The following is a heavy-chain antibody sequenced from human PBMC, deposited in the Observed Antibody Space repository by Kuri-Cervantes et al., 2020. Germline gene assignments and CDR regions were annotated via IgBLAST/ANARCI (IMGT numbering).Heavy chain of an antibody. Sequence: GSLRLSCGVSDYSINSAYYWGWIRQPPGKGLEWIANIYHTGTTYYNPSLKSRVTISVDTPKNQFSLKLSSVTAADTAVYYCARSSGWYYWFDPWGQGTLVTVSS. CDR2: IYHTGTT. V-gene: IGHV4-38-2*01. CDR3: ARSSGWYYWFDP. CDR1: DYSINSAYY. D-gene: IGHD6-19*01. J-gene: IGHJ5*02.